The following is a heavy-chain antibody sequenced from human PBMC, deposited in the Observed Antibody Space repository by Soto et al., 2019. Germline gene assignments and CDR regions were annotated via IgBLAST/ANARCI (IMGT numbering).Heavy chain of an antibody. V-gene: IGHV4-30-4*01. J-gene: IGHJ6*02. CDR2: IYYSGST. Sequence: SATLSLTCTVSGASIRSGNHYWIWICQPPGKVLEGIGYIYYSGSTYYSPSLKSRVTISVDTSKNQFSLKLNSVTAAETAVYYCARGDILTVYGCMDVWGQGTTVTVSS. CDR1: GASIRSGNHY. D-gene: IGHD3-9*01. CDR3: ARGDILTVYGCMDV.